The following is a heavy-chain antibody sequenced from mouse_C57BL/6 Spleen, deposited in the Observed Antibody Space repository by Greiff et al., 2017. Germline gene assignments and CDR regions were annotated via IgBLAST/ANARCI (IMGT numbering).Heavy chain of an antibody. Sequence: QVQLQQPGAELVQPGASVKLSCKASGYTFTSYWMHWVKQRPGQGLEWIGMIHPNSGSTNYNEKFKSKATLPVDQSSSTAYMQLSSLTSEDSAVFYCARSNPFDYWGQGTTLTVSS. CDR3: ARSNPFDY. CDR1: GYTFTSYW. CDR2: IHPNSGST. V-gene: IGHV1-64*01. J-gene: IGHJ2*01.